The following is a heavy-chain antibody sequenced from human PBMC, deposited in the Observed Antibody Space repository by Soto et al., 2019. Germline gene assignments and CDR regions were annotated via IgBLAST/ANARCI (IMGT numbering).Heavy chain of an antibody. Sequence: PSETLSLTCTVSGGSISSYYWSWIRQPPGKGLEWIGYIYYSGSTNYNPSLKSRVTISVDTSKNQFSLKLSSVTAADTAVYYCASAPYGDYLDYWGQGTLVTVSS. V-gene: IGHV4-59*01. CDR3: ASAPYGDYLDY. CDR2: IYYSGST. CDR1: GGSISSYY. J-gene: IGHJ4*02. D-gene: IGHD4-17*01.